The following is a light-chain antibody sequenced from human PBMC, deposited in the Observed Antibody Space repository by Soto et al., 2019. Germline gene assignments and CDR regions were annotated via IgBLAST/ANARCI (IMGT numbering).Light chain of an antibody. V-gene: IGLV2-14*01. CDR1: SSDVGGYNY. J-gene: IGLJ1*01. CDR2: EVS. Sequence: SVLTQPASVSGSPGQSITISCTGTSSDVGGYNYVSWYQQHPGKAPKLMTYEVSNRPSGVSNRFSGSKSGNTASLTISGLQAEDEADYYCSSYTSSSTLGVFGTGTKVTVL. CDR3: SSYTSSSTLGV.